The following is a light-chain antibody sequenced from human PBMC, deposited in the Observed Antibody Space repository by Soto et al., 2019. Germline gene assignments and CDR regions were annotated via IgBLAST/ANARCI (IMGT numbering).Light chain of an antibody. CDR1: SSNIGAGYD. J-gene: IGLJ2*01. CDR2: GNN. Sequence: QSVLTQSPSVSGAPGQRVTISRTGSSSNIGAGYDVHWYQQLPGTAPKLLIYGNNNRPSGVPDRFSGSKSGTSASLAITGLQAEDEADYYCQSYDSSLSGVVFGGGTKLTVL. V-gene: IGLV1-40*01. CDR3: QSYDSSLSGVV.